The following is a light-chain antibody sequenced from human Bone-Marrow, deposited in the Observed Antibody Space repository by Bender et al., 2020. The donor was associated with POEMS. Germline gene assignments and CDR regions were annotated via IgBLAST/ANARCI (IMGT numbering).Light chain of an antibody. V-gene: IGLV2-23*02. CDR2: EIN. Sequence: QSALTQPASVSGSPGQSVTVSCTGTDSDVGSYKFVSWYQHHAGSAPKLLLFEINQRPSRVPERFSGSKSGNTAFLTISGLQTEDEAHYYCCSYAGSDTWVFGSGTEVTVL. J-gene: IGLJ6*01. CDR3: CSYAGSDTWV. CDR1: DSDVGSYKF.